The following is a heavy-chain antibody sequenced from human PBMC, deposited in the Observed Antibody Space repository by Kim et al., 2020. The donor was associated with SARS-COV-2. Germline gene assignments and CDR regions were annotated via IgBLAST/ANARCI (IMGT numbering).Heavy chain of an antibody. CDR2: MDPDGTTI. CDR1: GFTFSSYW. CDR3: VRGSIAPSGTDY. V-gene: IGHV3-74*01. Sequence: GGSLRLSCAASGFTFSSYWFHWVRQAPEKGLVLVSRMDPDGTTINYADSVKGRFTISRDNAKNTLYLQMNSLRADDTAVYYCVRGSIAPSGTDYWGQGTLVTVSP. D-gene: IGHD6-13*01. J-gene: IGHJ4*02.